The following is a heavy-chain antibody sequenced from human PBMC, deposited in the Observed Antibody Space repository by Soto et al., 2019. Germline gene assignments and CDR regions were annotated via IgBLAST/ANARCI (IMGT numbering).Heavy chain of an antibody. CDR3: AKGSRMWTPDY. CDR2: IAPGNGNT. CDR1: GYAFTDSA. J-gene: IGHJ4*02. Sequence: ASVKVSCKASGYAFTDSAIHWVRQAPGQSLEWLGWIAPGNGNTKYSQNFQGRVSITRDTSATTAYMELSSLRSEDTAVYYCAKGSRMWTPDYWGQGTLVTVSS. V-gene: IGHV1-3*01. D-gene: IGHD2-21*01.